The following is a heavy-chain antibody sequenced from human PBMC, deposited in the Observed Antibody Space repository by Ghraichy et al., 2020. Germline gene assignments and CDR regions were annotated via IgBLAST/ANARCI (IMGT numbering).Heavy chain of an antibody. J-gene: IGHJ6*02. V-gene: IGHV3-23*01. CDR1: GFTFSSYA. D-gene: IGHD6-13*01. CDR2: ISGSGGST. CDR3: AKTYSSSWYRYYGMDV. Sequence: GGSLRLSCAASGFTFSSYAMSWVRQAPGKGLEWVSAISGSGGSTYYADSVKGRFTISRDNSKNTLYLQMNSLRAEDTAVYYCAKTYSSSWYRYYGMDVWGQGTTVTVSS.